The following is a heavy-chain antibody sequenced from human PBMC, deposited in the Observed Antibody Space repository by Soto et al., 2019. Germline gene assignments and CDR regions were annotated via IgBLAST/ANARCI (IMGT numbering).Heavy chain of an antibody. CDR1: GDSISNGDYY. J-gene: IGHJ3*02. CDR2: IYYSGST. D-gene: IGHD3-22*01. V-gene: IGHV4-30-4*01. Sequence: SETLSLTCAVSGDSISNGDYYWSWIRQPPGKGLEWIGYIYYSGSTYYNPSLKSRVTISVDTSKNQFSLKLSSVTAADTAVFYCTRPAFYYYDSSGYYHAAFDIWGQGTMVTVSS. CDR3: TRPAFYYYDSSGYYHAAFDI.